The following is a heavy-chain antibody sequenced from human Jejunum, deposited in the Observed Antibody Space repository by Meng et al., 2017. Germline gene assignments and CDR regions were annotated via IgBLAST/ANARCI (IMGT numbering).Heavy chain of an antibody. CDR2: ISGMGGST. Sequence: GESLKISCAASGFTFSSYVMTWVRQAPGKGLEWVSSISGMGGSTYYTDSVKGRFTISRDNSKNTLYLQMSSLRAEDTAIYYCAKDLRAVYNWGSPPNCWGQGTLVTVSS. CDR1: GFTFSSYV. D-gene: IGHD3-16*01. J-gene: IGHJ4*02. V-gene: IGHV3-23*01. CDR3: AKDLRAVYNWGSPPNC.